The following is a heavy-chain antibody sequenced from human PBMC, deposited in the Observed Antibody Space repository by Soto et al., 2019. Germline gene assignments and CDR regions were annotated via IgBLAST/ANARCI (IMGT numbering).Heavy chain of an antibody. CDR1: GDSVSSNSAA. V-gene: IGHV6-1*01. CDR2: TYYRSKWYN. J-gene: IGHJ6*02. D-gene: IGHD6-13*01. Sequence: SQTLSLTCAISGDSVSSNSAAWNWIRQSPSRGLEWLGRTYYRSKWYNDYAVSVKSRITINPDTSKNQFSLQLNSVTPEDTAVYYCARDHSMQLDYYYYGMDVWGQGTTVTVSS. CDR3: ARDHSMQLDYYYYGMDV.